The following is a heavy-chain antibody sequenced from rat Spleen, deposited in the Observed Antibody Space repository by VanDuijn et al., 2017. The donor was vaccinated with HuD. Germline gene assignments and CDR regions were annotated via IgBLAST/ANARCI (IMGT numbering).Heavy chain of an antibody. J-gene: IGHJ2*01. CDR1: GFSFGDYA. CDR2: IIYDGSST. D-gene: IGHD1-2*01. Sequence: EVQLVESGGGLVQPGRSLKLSCAASGFSFGDYAMAWVRQAPKKGLEWVATIIYDGSSTYYRDSVKGRFTISRDNAKSTLYLQMDSLRSEDTATYYCVRHRDYYNSYVYAFDYWGQGVMVTVSS. CDR3: VRHRDYYNSYVYAFDY. V-gene: IGHV5-7*01.